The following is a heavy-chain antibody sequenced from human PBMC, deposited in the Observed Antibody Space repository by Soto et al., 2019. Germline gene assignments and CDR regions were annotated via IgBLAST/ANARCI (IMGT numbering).Heavy chain of an antibody. J-gene: IGHJ5*02. CDR3: ARATYDFWSGYSLDP. Sequence: EVQLVESGGGLVKPGGSLRLSCAASGFTFSSYSMNWVRQAPGKGLEWVSSISSSSSYIYYADSVKGRFTISRDNAKNSLYLQMNSLRVEDTAVYYCARATYDFWSGYSLDPWGQGTLVTVSS. CDR2: ISSSSSYI. V-gene: IGHV3-21*01. D-gene: IGHD3-3*01. CDR1: GFTFSSYS.